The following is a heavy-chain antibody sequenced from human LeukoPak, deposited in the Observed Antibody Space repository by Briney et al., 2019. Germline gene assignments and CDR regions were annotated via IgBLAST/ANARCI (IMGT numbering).Heavy chain of an antibody. D-gene: IGHD6-13*01. Sequence: PGGSLRLSCAASGFTFSSYAMSWVRQAPGKGLEWVSAISGSGGSTYYADSVKGRFTISRDNSKNTLYLQMNSLRAEDTAVYYCAKGLRRIAAAGGPWYFDLWGRGTLVTVSS. J-gene: IGHJ2*01. CDR2: ISGSGGST. V-gene: IGHV3-23*01. CDR3: AKGLRRIAAAGGPWYFDL. CDR1: GFTFSSYA.